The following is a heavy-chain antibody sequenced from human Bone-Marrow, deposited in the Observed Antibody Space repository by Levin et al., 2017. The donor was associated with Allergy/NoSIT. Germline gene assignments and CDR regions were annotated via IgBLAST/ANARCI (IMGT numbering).Heavy chain of an antibody. V-gene: IGHV3-7*01. J-gene: IGHJ4*02. CDR2: IKQDGSEK. CDR3: ARDVGGVLVPAAIPVGQQPDWRDY. Sequence: GGSLRLSCAASGFTFSNYWMSWVRQAPGKGLEWVANIKQDGSEKYYVDSVKGRFTISRDNAKNSLYLQMNSLRAEDTAVYYCARDVGGVLVPAAIPVGQQPDWRDYWGQGTLVTVSS. D-gene: IGHD2-2*02. CDR1: GFTFSNYW.